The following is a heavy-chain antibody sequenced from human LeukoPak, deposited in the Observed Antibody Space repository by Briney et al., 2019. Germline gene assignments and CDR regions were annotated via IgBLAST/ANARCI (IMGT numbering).Heavy chain of an antibody. CDR1: GFTFSSYG. V-gene: IGHV3-30*18. D-gene: IGHD5-24*01. CDR2: ISYDGSNK. Sequence: PGGSLRLSCAASGFTFSSYGMHWVRQAPGKGLEWVAVISYDGSNKYYADSVKGRFTISRDNSKNTLYLQMNSLRAEDTAVYYCAEDYDGYSDYWGQGTLVTVSS. CDR3: AEDYDGYSDY. J-gene: IGHJ4*02.